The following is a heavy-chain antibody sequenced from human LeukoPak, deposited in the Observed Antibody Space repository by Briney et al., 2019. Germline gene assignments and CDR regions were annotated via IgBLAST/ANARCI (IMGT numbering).Heavy chain of an antibody. Sequence: SETLSLTCTVSGGSISSYYWSWIRQPPGKGLEWIGYIYYSGSTNYNPSLKSRVTISVDTSKNQFSLKLSSVTAADTAVYYCARVVVVAAMYYFDHWGQGTLVTVSS. J-gene: IGHJ4*02. V-gene: IGHV4-59*01. CDR3: ARVVVVAAMYYFDH. D-gene: IGHD2-15*01. CDR1: GGSISSYY. CDR2: IYYSGST.